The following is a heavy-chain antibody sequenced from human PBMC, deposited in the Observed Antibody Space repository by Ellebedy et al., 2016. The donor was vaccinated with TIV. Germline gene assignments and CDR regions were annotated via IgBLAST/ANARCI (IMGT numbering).Heavy chain of an antibody. J-gene: IGHJ4*02. D-gene: IGHD4-23*01. Sequence: PGGSLRLSCAASGFTFSSYWMHWVRPAPGKGLGWVSRINSDGSSTSYADSVKGRFTISRDNAKNTLYLQMNSLRADDTSVYYCVIDRPGNSANADYWGQGTLATVSS. CDR2: INSDGSST. V-gene: IGHV3-74*01. CDR3: VIDRPGNSANADY. CDR1: GFTFSSYW.